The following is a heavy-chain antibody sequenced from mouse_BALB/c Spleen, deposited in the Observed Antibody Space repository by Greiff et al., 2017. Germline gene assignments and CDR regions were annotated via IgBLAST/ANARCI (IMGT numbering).Heavy chain of an antibody. D-gene: IGHD2-3*01. Sequence: EVQLQESGPSLVKPSQTLSLTCSVTGDSISSGYWNWIRKFPGNKLEYMGYISYSGSTYYNPSLKSRISITRDTSKNQYYLQLNSVTTEDTATYYCARYGGYSTWFAYWGQGTLVTVSA. CDR1: GDSISSGY. CDR3: ARYGGYSTWFAY. J-gene: IGHJ3*01. CDR2: ISYSGST. V-gene: IGHV3-8*02.